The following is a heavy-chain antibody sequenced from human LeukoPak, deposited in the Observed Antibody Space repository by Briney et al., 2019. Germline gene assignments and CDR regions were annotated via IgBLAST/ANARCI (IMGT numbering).Heavy chain of an antibody. V-gene: IGHV3-64*01. CDR1: GFTFSSYA. D-gene: IGHD3-9*01. CDR2: ITSNGGST. CDR3: AKIQYYDILTGTFDY. Sequence: GGSLRLSCAASGFTFSSYAMHWVRQAPGKGLEYVSAITSNGGSTYYANSVKGRFITARDNSKNMLYLQMGSLRAEDTAVYYCAKIQYYDILTGTFDYWGQGTLVTVSS. J-gene: IGHJ4*02.